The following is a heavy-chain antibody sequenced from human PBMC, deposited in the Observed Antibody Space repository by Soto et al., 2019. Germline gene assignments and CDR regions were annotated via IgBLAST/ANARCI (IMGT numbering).Heavy chain of an antibody. CDR3: AKEPVGPDWYFDL. Sequence: GGSLRLSCAASGFTFSSYAMHWVRQAPGKGLEWVSAISGSGSSTYYADSVKGRFTVSRDNSKNTLYLQMNSLRAEDTAVYNCAKEPVGPDWYFDLWGRGTLVTVSS. CDR1: GFTFSSYA. J-gene: IGHJ2*01. V-gene: IGHV3-23*01. CDR2: ISGSGSST.